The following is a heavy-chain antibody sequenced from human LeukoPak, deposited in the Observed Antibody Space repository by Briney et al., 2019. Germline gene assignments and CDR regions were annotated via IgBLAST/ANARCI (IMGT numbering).Heavy chain of an antibody. CDR1: GDSISSSSSY. CDR2: IYYSGST. J-gene: IGHJ4*02. D-gene: IGHD6-19*01. CDR3: AREGRGVNRGSGWYFGETHKPFFDY. V-gene: IGHV4-39*07. Sequence: SETLSLTCTVSGDSISSSSSYWGWIRQPPGEGLEWIGSIYYSGSTNYNPSLKSRVTISVDTSKNQFSLKLSSVTAADTAVYYCAREGRGVNRGSGWYFGETHKPFFDYWGQGTLVTVSS.